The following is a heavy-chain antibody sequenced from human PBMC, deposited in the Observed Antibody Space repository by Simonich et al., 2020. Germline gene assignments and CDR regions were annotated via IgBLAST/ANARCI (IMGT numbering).Heavy chain of an antibody. J-gene: IGHJ4*02. D-gene: IGHD2-15*01. CDR2: ISCANGNT. CDR1: GYTFTSYG. V-gene: IGHV1-18*01. CDR3: ARASRGTWWYYYFDY. Sequence: QVQLVQSGAEVKKPGASVKVSCKASGYTFTSYGIGWVRQAPGQGCEWMGWISCANGNTNDSQKRQGRVPMTTDTSTSTAYMEQRSLRSDDTAVYYWARASRGTWWYYYFDYWGQGTLVTVSS.